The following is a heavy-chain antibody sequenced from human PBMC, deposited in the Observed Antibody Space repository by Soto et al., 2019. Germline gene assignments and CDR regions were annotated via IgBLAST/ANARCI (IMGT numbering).Heavy chain of an antibody. D-gene: IGHD5-18*01. J-gene: IGHJ6*02. CDR3: ARDGYSYGAPQPYYGMDV. CDR2: IIPIFGTA. Sequence: GDSVQVSCKASGGTFSSYAISWVRQAPGQGLEWMGGIIPIFGTANYAQKFQGRVTITADKSTSTAYMELSSLRSEDTAVYYCARDGYSYGAPQPYYGMDVWGQGTTVTVSS. CDR1: GGTFSSYA. V-gene: IGHV1-69*06.